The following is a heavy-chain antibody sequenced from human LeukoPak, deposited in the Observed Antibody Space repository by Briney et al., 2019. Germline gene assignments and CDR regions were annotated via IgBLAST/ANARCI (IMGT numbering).Heavy chain of an antibody. Sequence: PGGSLRLSCAASGFTFSSYSMNWVRQAPGKGLEWVSSISMSSSYIYYADSVQGRFTISRDNAKNSLYLQMNSLRAEDTAVYYCARAAAPYDFWSGYSPPDAFDIWGQGTMVTVSS. CDR3: ARAAAPYDFWSGYSPPDAFDI. J-gene: IGHJ3*02. V-gene: IGHV3-21*01. CDR1: GFTFSSYS. CDR2: ISMSSSYI. D-gene: IGHD3-3*01.